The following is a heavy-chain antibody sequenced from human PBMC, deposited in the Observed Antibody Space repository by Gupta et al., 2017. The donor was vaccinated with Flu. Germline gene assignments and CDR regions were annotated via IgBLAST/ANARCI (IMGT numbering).Heavy chain of an antibody. Sequence: EVQLVESGGGLVQPGGSLRLSCAASGFTFSSYWISWVRQAPGKGLEWVANIKEDGSEKYYVDSVKGRFTIPRDNAKNSLYLQMNSLRAEDTAVYYCARDNGQRGSSSWHPWGQGILVTVSS. CDR3: ARDNGQRGSSSWHP. D-gene: IGHD6-13*01. CDR1: GFTFSSYW. J-gene: IGHJ5*02. V-gene: IGHV3-7*01. CDR2: IKEDGSEK.